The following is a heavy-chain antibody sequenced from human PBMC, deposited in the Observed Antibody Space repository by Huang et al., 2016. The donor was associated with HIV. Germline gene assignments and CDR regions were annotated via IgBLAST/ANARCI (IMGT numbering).Heavy chain of an antibody. Sequence: QVQLVESGGGVVQPGRSLRLSCAAFGFTFNKFDMHWVRQAPDKGLEWVAILSYDGSSKYHADAVKGRFTISRDNSKNTVYLQMNSLRVEDTAVYYCAKDGRGSGTYYDYFEYWGQGTLVTVSS. CDR3: AKDGRGSGTYYDYFEY. V-gene: IGHV3-30*18. CDR1: GFTFNKFD. CDR2: LSYDGSSK. J-gene: IGHJ4*02. D-gene: IGHD1-26*01.